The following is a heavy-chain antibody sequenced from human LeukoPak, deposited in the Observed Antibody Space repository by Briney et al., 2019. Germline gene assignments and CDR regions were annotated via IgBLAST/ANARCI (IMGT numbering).Heavy chain of an antibody. CDR2: TRNKANSYTT. V-gene: IGHV3-72*01. Sequence: AGGSLRLSCAASGFTFSDHYMDWVRQAPGKGLEWVGRTRNKANSYTTEYAASVKGRFTISRDDSKNSLYLQMNSLKTEDTAVYYCARDRSVDGVYDYWGQGTLVTVSS. CDR3: ARDRSVDGVYDY. CDR1: GFTFSDHY. J-gene: IGHJ4*02. D-gene: IGHD4-17*01.